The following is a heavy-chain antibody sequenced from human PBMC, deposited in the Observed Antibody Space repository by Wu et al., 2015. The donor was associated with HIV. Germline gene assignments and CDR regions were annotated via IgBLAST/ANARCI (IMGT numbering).Heavy chain of an antibody. CDR2: IIPIFGTA. Sequence: QVQLVQSGAEVKKPGSSVKVSCKASGGTFSSYAISWVRQAPGQGLEWMGRIIPIFGTANYAQKFQGRVTITADESTSTAYMELSSLRSEDTAVYYCALTEGYSSSWYLSDAFDIWGQGTMVTVSS. V-gene: IGHV1-69*13. J-gene: IGHJ3*02. D-gene: IGHD6-13*01. CDR1: GGTFSSYA. CDR3: ALTEGYSSSWYLSDAFDI.